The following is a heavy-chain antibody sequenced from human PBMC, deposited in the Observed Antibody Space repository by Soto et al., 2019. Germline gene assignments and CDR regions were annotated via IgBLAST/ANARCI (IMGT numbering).Heavy chain of an antibody. Sequence: QLQQWGAGLLKPSETLSLTCVVSGGSFSTYYYNWIRQSPGKGLEWIGEINHSGSNNYSPSLKSRATMSLDTSKHQFSLKLTSVTAADTAVYYCARGGSNDWQVAFDIWGQGTMVTVSS. CDR1: GGSFSTYY. CDR2: INHSGSN. CDR3: ARGGSNDWQVAFDI. V-gene: IGHV4-34*01. D-gene: IGHD3-9*01. J-gene: IGHJ3*02.